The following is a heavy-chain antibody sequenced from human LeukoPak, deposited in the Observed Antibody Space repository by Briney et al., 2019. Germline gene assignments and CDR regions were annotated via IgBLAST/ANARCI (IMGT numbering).Heavy chain of an antibody. CDR3: ARGNEGRYGDYDWFDP. CDR1: GYTFTSYD. V-gene: IGHV1-8*03. CDR2: MNPNSGNT. Sequence: ASVKVSCKASGYTFTSYDINWVRQATGQGLEWMGWMNPNSGNTGYAQKFQGRVTITRNTSISTAYMELSSLRSEDTAVYYCARGNEGRYGDYDWFDPWGQGTLVTVSS. J-gene: IGHJ5*02. D-gene: IGHD4-17*01.